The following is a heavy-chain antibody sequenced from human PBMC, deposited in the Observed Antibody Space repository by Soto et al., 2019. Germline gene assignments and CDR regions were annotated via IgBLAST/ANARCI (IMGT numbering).Heavy chain of an antibody. V-gene: IGHV4-30-4*01. CDR2: IYYSGST. CDR1: GVSISSGDYY. D-gene: IGHD2-15*01. CDR3: ARLGGFFQALDS. J-gene: IGHJ5*01. Sequence: SETLSLTCTFSGVSISSGDYYWSWIRQPPGKGLECIGYIYYSGSTYYNPSLKSRVTISVDSSKNQFSLNLTSVTAADTAVYYCARLGGFFQALDSWGRGTLVTVS.